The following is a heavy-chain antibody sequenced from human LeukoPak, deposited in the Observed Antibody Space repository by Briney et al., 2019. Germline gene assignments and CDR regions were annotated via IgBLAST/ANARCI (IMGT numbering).Heavy chain of an antibody. CDR3: ARSRGMGIRLGELSLCY. CDR1: GYTFTGYY. V-gene: IGHV1-2*02. Sequence: ASVKVSCKASGYTFTGYYMHWVRQAPGQGLEWMGWINPNSGGTNYAQKFQGRVTITRNTSISTAYMELSSLRSEDTAVYYCARSRGMGIRLGELSLCYWGQGTLVTVSS. J-gene: IGHJ4*02. CDR2: INPNSGGT. D-gene: IGHD3-16*02.